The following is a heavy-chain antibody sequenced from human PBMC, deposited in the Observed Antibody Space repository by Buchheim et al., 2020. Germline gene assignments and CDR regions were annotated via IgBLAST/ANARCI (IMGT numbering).Heavy chain of an antibody. Sequence: QVQLVQSGAEVKKPGSSVKVSCKASGGSFETHGFNWVRQAPGQGLEWMGGIIPASGSRNYAQKFQGRVTFSADRSMTTVYMELNSLISEDTAVYYCARPPGSSWEYFEFWGQGTL. CDR2: IIPASGSR. D-gene: IGHD6-13*01. CDR1: GGSFETHG. CDR3: ARPPGSSWEYFEF. J-gene: IGHJ1*01. V-gene: IGHV1-69*06.